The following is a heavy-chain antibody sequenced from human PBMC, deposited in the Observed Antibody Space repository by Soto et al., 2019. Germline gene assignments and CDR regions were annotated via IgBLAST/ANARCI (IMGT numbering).Heavy chain of an antibody. V-gene: IGHV4-31*03. CDR3: ASRNIDMDSFDY. Sequence: TLSLTCTVSGGSISSGGYYWSWIRQHPGTGLEWSGYISYSGNTYLHPSLRNRVTISLDTSKNEFSLKLNSVTAADTAVCYCASRNIDMDSFDYWGQGTLVPVSS. CDR1: GGSISSGGYY. CDR2: ISYSGNT. J-gene: IGHJ4*02. D-gene: IGHD5-18*01.